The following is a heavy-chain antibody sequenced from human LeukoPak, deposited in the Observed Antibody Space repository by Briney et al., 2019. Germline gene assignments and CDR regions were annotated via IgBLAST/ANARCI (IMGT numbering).Heavy chain of an antibody. Sequence: SQTLSLTCAISGDSVSSNSAAWNWIKQSPSRGLEWLGRTYYRSKWYNDYAVSLKSRITINPDTSKNQFSLQLNSVTPEDTAVYYCAASKLAVAGPLDYWGQGTLVTVSS. D-gene: IGHD6-19*01. CDR3: AASKLAVAGPLDY. CDR1: GDSVSSNSAA. V-gene: IGHV6-1*01. J-gene: IGHJ4*02. CDR2: TYYRSKWYN.